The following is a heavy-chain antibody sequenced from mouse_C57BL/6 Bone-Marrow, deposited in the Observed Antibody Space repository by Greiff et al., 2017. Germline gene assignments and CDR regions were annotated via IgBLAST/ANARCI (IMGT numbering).Heavy chain of an antibody. V-gene: IGHV1-85*01. J-gene: IGHJ1*03. D-gene: IGHD1-1*01. CDR1: GYTFTSYD. CDR3: ARLEFDGSSGDWYFDV. CDR2: IYPRDGST. Sequence: QVQLQQSGPELVKPGASVKLSCKASGYTFTSYDINWVKQRPGQGLEWIGWIYPRDGSTKYNEQFKGKATLTVDTSSSTASMARHSLTSEDSAVYFCARLEFDGSSGDWYFDVWGTGTTVTVSS.